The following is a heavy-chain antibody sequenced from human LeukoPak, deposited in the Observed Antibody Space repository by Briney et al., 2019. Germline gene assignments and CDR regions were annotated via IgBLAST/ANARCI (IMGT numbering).Heavy chain of an antibody. CDR3: AKPPRVVVVTTFDS. D-gene: IGHD2-21*02. Sequence: GGSLRLSCAASGFTFSSYAMTWVRQAPGKGLEWVSSITGSGSSTYYADSVKGRFTISRDNSKNTLYVQMNSLRAEDTAVYFCAKPPRVVVVTTFDSWGQGTLVTVSS. CDR2: ITGSGSST. CDR1: GFTFSSYA. J-gene: IGHJ4*02. V-gene: IGHV3-23*01.